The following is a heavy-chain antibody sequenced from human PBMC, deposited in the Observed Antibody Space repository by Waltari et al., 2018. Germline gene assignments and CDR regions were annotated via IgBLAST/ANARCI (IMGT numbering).Heavy chain of an antibody. D-gene: IGHD2-15*01. Sequence: QVHLQQWGAGLLKASETLSLTCAVDGGSFRGYYWSWVRQPPGKGLEWIGEINHAGNTNFNPSLKGRVVISEDTSKSQFYLKLTFVTAADTGVYYCARLEDCSGGNCYSANNHPVDVWGQGTSVTVSS. CDR2: INHAGNT. CDR3: ARLEDCSGGNCYSANNHPVDV. CDR1: GGSFRGYY. V-gene: IGHV4-34*01. J-gene: IGHJ6*02.